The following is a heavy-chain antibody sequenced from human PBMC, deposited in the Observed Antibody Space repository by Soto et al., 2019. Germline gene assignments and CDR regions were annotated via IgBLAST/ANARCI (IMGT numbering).Heavy chain of an antibody. CDR1: GCSIGSGAYY. J-gene: IGHJ4*02. V-gene: IGHV4-30-4*01. CDR2: IYYSGST. Sequence: PXETRSLPCTVSGCSIGSGAYYWRWIRQPPGKGLEWIGYIYYSGSTYYNPSLKSRVTISVDTSKNQFSLKLSSVTAADTAVYYCARDVSLAFDYWGQGTLVTVSS. CDR3: ARDVSLAFDY. D-gene: IGHD2-21*01.